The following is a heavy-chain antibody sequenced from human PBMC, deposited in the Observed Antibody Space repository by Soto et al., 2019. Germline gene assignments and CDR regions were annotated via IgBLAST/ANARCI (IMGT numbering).Heavy chain of an antibody. D-gene: IGHD2-15*01. Sequence: PGGSLRLSCAASGFTFSSYAMSWVRQAPGKGLEWVSAISGSGGSTYYADSAKGRFTISRDNSKNTLYLQMNSLRAEDTAVYYCETLGGSENFGPWGQGTLVTVSS. CDR3: ETLGGSENFGP. CDR1: GFTFSSYA. CDR2: ISGSGGST. V-gene: IGHV3-23*01. J-gene: IGHJ5*02.